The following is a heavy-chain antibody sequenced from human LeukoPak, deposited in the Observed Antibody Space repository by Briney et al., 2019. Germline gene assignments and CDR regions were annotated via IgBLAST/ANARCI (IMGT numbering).Heavy chain of an antibody. CDR2: ISSNGGST. D-gene: IGHD3-22*01. J-gene: IGHJ3*02. Sequence: PGGSLRLSCAASGFTFSSYAMHWVRQAPGKGLEYVSAISSNGGSTYYANSAKGRFTISRDNSKNTLYLQMGSLRAEDMAVYYCARSPYYYDRGALDIWGQGTMVTVSS. CDR3: ARSPYYYDRGALDI. CDR1: GFTFSSYA. V-gene: IGHV3-64*01.